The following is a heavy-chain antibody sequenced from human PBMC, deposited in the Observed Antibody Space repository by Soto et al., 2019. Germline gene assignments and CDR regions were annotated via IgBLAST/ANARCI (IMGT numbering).Heavy chain of an antibody. J-gene: IGHJ4*02. CDR3: ARVGGSSSWWLAYFDY. D-gene: IGHD6-6*01. V-gene: IGHV1-8*01. CDR2: MNPNSGNT. CDR1: GYTFTSYD. Sequence: GASVKVSCKASGYTFTSYDINWVRQATGQGLEWMGWMNPNSGNTGYAQKFQGRVTMTRNTSISTAYMELSSLRSEDTAVYYCARVGGSSSWWLAYFDYWGQGTLVTVSS.